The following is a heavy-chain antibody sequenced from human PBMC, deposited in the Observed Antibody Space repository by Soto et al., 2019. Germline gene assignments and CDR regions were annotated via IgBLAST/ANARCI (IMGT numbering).Heavy chain of an antibody. CDR3: ARGLGYSSSWYERDYSYGMDV. J-gene: IGHJ6*02. CDR2: INHSGST. V-gene: IGHV4-34*01. CDR1: GGSFSGFY. D-gene: IGHD6-13*01. Sequence: PSETLSLACAVYGGSFSGFYWSWIRQPPGKGLEWIGEINHSGSTNYNPSLKNRVTISVDTSKNQFSLKLSSVTAADTAVYYCARGLGYSSSWYERDYSYGMDVWGQGTTVTVSS.